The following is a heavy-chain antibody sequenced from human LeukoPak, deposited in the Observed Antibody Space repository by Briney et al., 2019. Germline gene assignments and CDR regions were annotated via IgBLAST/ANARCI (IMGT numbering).Heavy chain of an antibody. D-gene: IGHD3-9*01. CDR2: IKTKADGGTT. Sequence: GGSLRLSCAASGFTFSNAWMSWVRQAPGKGLEWVGRIKTKADGGTTDYAAPVKGRFTISRDESKNTLFLQMNSLKTEDTAVYYCTTGRYFDWLLCNYWGQGTLVTVSS. J-gene: IGHJ4*02. CDR3: TTGRYFDWLLCNY. CDR1: GFTFSNAW. V-gene: IGHV3-15*01.